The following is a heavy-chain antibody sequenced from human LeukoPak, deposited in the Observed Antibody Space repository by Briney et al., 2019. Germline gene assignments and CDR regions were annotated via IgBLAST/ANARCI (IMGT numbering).Heavy chain of an antibody. CDR2: ISWNSGSI. Sequence: GGSLRLSCAASGFTFDDYAMHWVRQAPGKGLEWVSGISWNSGSIGYADSVKGRFTISRDNSKNTLYLQMNSLRAEDTAVYYCAKDFEGEQQLAFDPWGQGTLVIVSS. V-gene: IGHV3-9*01. D-gene: IGHD6-13*01. CDR1: GFTFDDYA. CDR3: AKDFEGEQQLAFDP. J-gene: IGHJ5*02.